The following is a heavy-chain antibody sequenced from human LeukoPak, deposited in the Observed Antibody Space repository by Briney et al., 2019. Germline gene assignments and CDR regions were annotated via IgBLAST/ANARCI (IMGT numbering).Heavy chain of an antibody. J-gene: IGHJ3*02. CDR3: ARDRPDYYDSSGYALSIPSDAFDI. CDR1: GGSISSGSYY. CDR2: IYTSGST. D-gene: IGHD3-22*01. Sequence: PSETLSLTCTVSGGSISSGSYYWSWIRQPAGKGLEWIGRIYTSGSTNYNPSLKSRVTISVDTSKNQFSLKLSSVTAADTAVYYCARDRPDYYDSSGYALSIPSDAFDIWGQGTMVTVSS. V-gene: IGHV4-61*02.